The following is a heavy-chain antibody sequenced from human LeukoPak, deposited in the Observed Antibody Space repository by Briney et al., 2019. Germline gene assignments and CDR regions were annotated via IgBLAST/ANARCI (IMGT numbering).Heavy chain of an antibody. CDR1: GYTFITYS. CDR3: AREFSSKLEWLAYVTGDDAFDV. J-gene: IGHJ3*01. D-gene: IGHD3-3*01. Sequence: ASVTVSCKASGYTFITYSMSWVRQAPRQGLEWMGWVNPKTGGTNYARKFQGRVTMTRDTSINTVNMELSRLTSDDTAVYYCAREFSSKLEWLAYVTGDDAFDVWGQGTMITVS. CDR2: VNPKTGGT. V-gene: IGHV1-2*02.